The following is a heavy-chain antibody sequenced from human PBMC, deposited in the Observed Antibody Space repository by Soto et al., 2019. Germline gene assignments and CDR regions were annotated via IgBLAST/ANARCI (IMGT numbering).Heavy chain of an antibody. V-gene: IGHV1-58*01. Sequence: QMQLVQSGPEVKKPGTSVKVSCKASGFTFTSSAVQWVRQARGQRLEWIGWIVVGSGNTNYAQKFQERVTITRDMSTSTAYMELTSLGSEDTAVYYCAGGAYCGGDCPAPVSNFDYWGQGTLVTVSS. CDR1: GFTFTSSA. CDR2: IVVGSGNT. J-gene: IGHJ4*02. CDR3: AGGAYCGGDCPAPVSNFDY. D-gene: IGHD2-21*02.